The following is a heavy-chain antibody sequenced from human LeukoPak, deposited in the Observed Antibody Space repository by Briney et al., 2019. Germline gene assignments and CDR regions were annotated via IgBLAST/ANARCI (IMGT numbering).Heavy chain of an antibody. V-gene: IGHV4-59*01. CDR1: GGSISSYY. D-gene: IGHD3-10*01. Sequence: PSETLSLTCTVSGGSISSYYWSWIRQPPGKGLEWIGYIYYSGSTNYNPSLKSRVTISVDTSKNQFSLKLSSVTAADTAVYYCARGSGFGEFDSNWFDPWGQGTLVTVSS. J-gene: IGHJ5*02. CDR3: ARGSGFGEFDSNWFDP. CDR2: IYYSGST.